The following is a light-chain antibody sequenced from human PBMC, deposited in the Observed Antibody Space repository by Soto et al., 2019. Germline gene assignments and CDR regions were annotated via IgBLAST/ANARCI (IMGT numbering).Light chain of an antibody. Sequence: IVLTQSPGTLSLSPWERATLSCRASQSVSSSYLAWYRQKPGQAPRLLIYGASNRATGIPDRFSGSGSGTDFTLTISRLEPEDFAVYYCQQYNDWPYTFGQGTKV. CDR3: QQYNDWPYT. J-gene: IGKJ2*01. CDR1: QSVSSSY. V-gene: IGKV3-20*01. CDR2: GAS.